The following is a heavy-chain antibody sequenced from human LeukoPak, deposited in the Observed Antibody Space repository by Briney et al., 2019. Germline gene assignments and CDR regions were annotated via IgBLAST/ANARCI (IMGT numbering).Heavy chain of an antibody. D-gene: IGHD2-2*01. CDR3: ARVPVVYCSSTSCYGEHAFDI. Sequence: PSETLSLTCTVSGGSISSYYWSWIRQPPGKGLEGIGYIYYSGSTNYNPSLKSRVTISVDTSKNQFSLKLSSVTAADPAVYYCARVPVVYCSSTSCYGEHAFDIWGQGTMVTVSS. CDR2: IYYSGST. J-gene: IGHJ3*02. V-gene: IGHV4-59*01. CDR1: GGSISSYY.